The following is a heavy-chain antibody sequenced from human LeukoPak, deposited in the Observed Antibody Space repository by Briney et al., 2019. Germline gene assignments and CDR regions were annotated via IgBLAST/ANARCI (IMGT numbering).Heavy chain of an antibody. CDR2: IYYSGST. CDR1: GGSISSYY. V-gene: IGHV4-59*12. D-gene: IGHD3-22*01. J-gene: IGHJ5*02. Sequence: PSETLSLTCTVSGGSISSYYWSWIRQPPGKGLEWIGYIYYSGSTNYNPSLKSRVTISVDTSKNQFSLKLSSVTAADTAVYYCARDMDSSVENWFDPWGQGTLVTVSS. CDR3: ARDMDSSVENWFDP.